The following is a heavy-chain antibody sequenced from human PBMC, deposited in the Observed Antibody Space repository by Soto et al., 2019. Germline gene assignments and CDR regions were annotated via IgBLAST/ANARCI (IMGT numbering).Heavy chain of an antibody. CDR3: ARYRYSDSLKEYYFDY. CDR1: GGSINSGDYY. Sequence: SETLSLTCTVSGGSINSGDYYWSWIRQPPGQGLEWIGNLYYTGSTYYNPSLKSRVTISVDTSKKQFSLMVTSVTAADTAVYYCARYRYSDSLKEYYFDYWGQGTLVTVSS. V-gene: IGHV4-30-4*01. J-gene: IGHJ4*02. D-gene: IGHD3-22*01. CDR2: LYYTGST.